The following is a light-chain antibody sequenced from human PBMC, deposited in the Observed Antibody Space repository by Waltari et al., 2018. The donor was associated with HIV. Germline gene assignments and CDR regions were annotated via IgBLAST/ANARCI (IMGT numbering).Light chain of an antibody. V-gene: IGKV1-39*01. CDR1: QRISTY. Sequence: DIQMTQSPSSLSASVGDRVTITCRASQRISTYLNWYQQKPGKAPKVLIYAASSLQSGVPSRFSGSGSMTDFTLTISSLQPEDFATYYCQQSDSIPYTFGQGTKLDIK. CDR2: AAS. CDR3: QQSDSIPYT. J-gene: IGKJ2*01.